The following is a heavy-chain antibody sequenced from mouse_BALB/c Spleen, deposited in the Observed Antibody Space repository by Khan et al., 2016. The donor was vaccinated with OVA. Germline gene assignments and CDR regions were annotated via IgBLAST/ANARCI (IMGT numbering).Heavy chain of an antibody. CDR1: GYSITSDYA. D-gene: IGHD2-3*01. Sequence: EVQLQESGPGLVKPSQSLSLTCTVTGYSITSDYAWNWIRQFPGNKLEWMGYISSSGSTYYNPALKSRISITRDTSKNQFFLQLNSVTTEDTATYYCARDGSRYNYAMDYWGQGTSVTVSS. J-gene: IGHJ4*01. CDR3: ARDGSRYNYAMDY. CDR2: ISSSGST. V-gene: IGHV3-2*02.